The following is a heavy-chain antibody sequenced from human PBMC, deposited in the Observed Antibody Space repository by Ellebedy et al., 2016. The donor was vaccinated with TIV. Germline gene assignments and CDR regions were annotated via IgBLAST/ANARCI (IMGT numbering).Heavy chain of an antibody. Sequence: GESLKISCTTSGFTFSHYWMTWVRQAPGMGLEWVAHIKEDGGEKYYVDSVKGRFSISRDNAKNSLYLQMNSLRAEDTAVYYCARDLGYCSGGTCYSVFDSWGRGTLVTVSS. J-gene: IGHJ4*02. D-gene: IGHD2-15*01. CDR2: IKEDGGEK. V-gene: IGHV3-7*01. CDR1: GFTFSHYW. CDR3: ARDLGYCSGGTCYSVFDS.